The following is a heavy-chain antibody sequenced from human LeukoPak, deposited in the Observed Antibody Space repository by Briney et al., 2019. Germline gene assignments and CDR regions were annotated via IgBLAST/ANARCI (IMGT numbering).Heavy chain of an antibody. CDR3: AREGSSSWDYYYYGMDV. CDR1: GFTVSSNY. J-gene: IGHJ6*02. V-gene: IGHV3-53*01. D-gene: IGHD6-13*01. Sequence: PGGSLRLSCAASGFTVSSNYMSWVRQAPGKGLEWVSVIYSGGSTYYADSVKGRFTISRDNSKNTLYLQMSSLRAKDTAVYYCAREGSSSWDYYYYGMDVWGQGTTVTVSS. CDR2: IYSGGST.